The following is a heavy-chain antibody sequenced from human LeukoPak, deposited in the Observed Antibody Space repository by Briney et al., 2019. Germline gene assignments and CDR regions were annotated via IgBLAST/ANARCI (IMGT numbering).Heavy chain of an antibody. CDR2: ISGSGGST. V-gene: IGHV3-23*01. Sequence: PGGSLRLSCAASGFTFSSYAMSWVRQASGKGLEWVSAISGSGGSTYYADSVKGRFTISRDNSKNTLYLQMNSLRAEDTAVYYCAKEAYGSGSYYSSHFDYWGQGTLVTVSS. CDR1: GFTFSSYA. D-gene: IGHD3-10*01. CDR3: AKEAYGSGSYYSSHFDY. J-gene: IGHJ4*02.